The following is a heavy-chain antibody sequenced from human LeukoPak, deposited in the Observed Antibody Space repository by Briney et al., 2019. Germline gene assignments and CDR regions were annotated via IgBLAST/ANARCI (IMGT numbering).Heavy chain of an antibody. CDR1: GGTFSSYA. J-gene: IGHJ4*02. CDR3: ARDPGDYGEVFDY. CDR2: IIPIFGTA. Sequence: SVKVSCKASGGTFSSYAISWLRQAPGQGLEWMGRIIPIFGTANYAQKFQGRVTITTDESTSTAYMELSSLRSEDTAVYYCARDPGDYGEVFDYWGQGTLVTVSS. D-gene: IGHD4/OR15-4a*01. V-gene: IGHV1-69*05.